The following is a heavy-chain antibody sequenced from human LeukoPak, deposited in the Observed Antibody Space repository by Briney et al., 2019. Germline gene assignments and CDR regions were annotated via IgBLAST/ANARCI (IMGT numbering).Heavy chain of an antibody. Sequence: GGSLRLSCAASGFTFDDYAMHWVRQAPGKGLEWVSLISWDGGSTYYADSVKGRFTISRDNAKNSLYLQMNSLRAEDTAVYYCARGIAVAMSDYWGQGTLVTVSS. CDR2: ISWDGGST. J-gene: IGHJ4*02. CDR3: ARGIAVAMSDY. D-gene: IGHD6-19*01. V-gene: IGHV3-43D*03. CDR1: GFTFDDYA.